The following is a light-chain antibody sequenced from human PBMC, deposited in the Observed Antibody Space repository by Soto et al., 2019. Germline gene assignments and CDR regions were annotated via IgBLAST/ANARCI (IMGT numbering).Light chain of an antibody. Sequence: EIVMTHSPATLSVSPGERATLSFSASQSVAGNLVWYQQKPGQPPRLLIYGVSTRATGVPARFSGSGSGTDFTLTISRLEPEDFAVYYCRQYGRSLGFAFGGGTKVDIK. CDR3: RQYGRSLGFA. CDR2: GVS. V-gene: IGKV3-15*01. J-gene: IGKJ4*01. CDR1: QSVAGN.